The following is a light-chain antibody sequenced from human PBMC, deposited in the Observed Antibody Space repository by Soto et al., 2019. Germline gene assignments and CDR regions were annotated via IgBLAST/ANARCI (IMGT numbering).Light chain of an antibody. CDR3: QHYGSSRT. V-gene: IGKV1-5*01. Sequence: DFQMTQSPSTLSASVGDRVTITCRASQNIRSRLAWFQQKPGKAPKLLIYDASSLERGVPSRFSGSGSGTDFTLTISRLEPEDFAVYYCQHYGSSRTFGQGTKVDIK. CDR2: DAS. CDR1: QNIRSR. J-gene: IGKJ1*01.